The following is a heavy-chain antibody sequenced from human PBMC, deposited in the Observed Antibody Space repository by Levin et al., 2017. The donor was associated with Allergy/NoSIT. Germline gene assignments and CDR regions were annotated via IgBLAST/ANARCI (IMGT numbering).Heavy chain of an antibody. J-gene: IGHJ6*02. CDR2: ISSSGSTI. V-gene: IGHV3-11*01. CDR1: GFTFSDYY. D-gene: IGHD2-2*02. CDR3: ARFRAPKRLPAAIKYYYGMDV. Sequence: PGGSLRLSCAASGFTFSDYYMSWIRQAPGKGLEWVSYISSSGSTIYYADSVKGRFTISRDNAKNSLYLQMNSLRAEDTAVYYCARFRAPKRLPAAIKYYYGMDVWGQGTTVTVSS.